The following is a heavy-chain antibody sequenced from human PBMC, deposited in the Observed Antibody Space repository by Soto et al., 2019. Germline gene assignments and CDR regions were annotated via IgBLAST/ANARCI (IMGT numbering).Heavy chain of an antibody. CDR1: GGSISSGGYY. Sequence: PSETLSLTCTVSGGSISSGGYYWSWIRQHPGKGLEWIGYIYYSGSTYYNPSLKSRVTISVDTSKNQFSLKLSSVTAADTAVYYCARHYYDLYYFDYWGQGTLVTVSS. J-gene: IGHJ4*02. D-gene: IGHD3-22*01. CDR2: IYYSGST. CDR3: ARHYYDLYYFDY. V-gene: IGHV4-39*01.